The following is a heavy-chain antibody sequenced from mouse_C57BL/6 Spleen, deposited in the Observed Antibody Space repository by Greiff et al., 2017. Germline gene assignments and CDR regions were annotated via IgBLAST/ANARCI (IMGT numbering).Heavy chain of an antibody. Sequence: VQLQQSGAELVKPGASVKISCKASGYAFSSYWMNWVKQRPGKGLEWIGQIYPGDGDTNYNGKFKGKATLTADKSSSTAYMQLSSLTSDDSAVYFCARNGNYPYYFDYWGQGTTLTVSS. J-gene: IGHJ2*01. CDR1: GYAFSSYW. V-gene: IGHV1-80*01. D-gene: IGHD2-1*01. CDR3: ARNGNYPYYFDY. CDR2: IYPGDGDT.